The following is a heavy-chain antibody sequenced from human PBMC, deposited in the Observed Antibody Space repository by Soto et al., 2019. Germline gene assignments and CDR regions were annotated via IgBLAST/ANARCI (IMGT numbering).Heavy chain of an antibody. J-gene: IGHJ4*02. CDR2: IYYSGST. D-gene: IGHD2-15*01. Sequence: QVQLQESGPGLVKPSETLSLPCTVSGGSVSSGSYYWSWIRQPPGKGLEWIGYIYYSGSTNYNPSLKSRVTISVDTSKDQFSLKLSSVTAADTAVYYCARMEVVAAWGDYWGQGTLVTVSS. V-gene: IGHV4-61*01. CDR1: GGSVSSGSYY. CDR3: ARMEVVAAWGDY.